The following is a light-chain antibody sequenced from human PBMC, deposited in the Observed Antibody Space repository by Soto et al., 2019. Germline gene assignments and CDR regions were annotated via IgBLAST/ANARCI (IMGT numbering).Light chain of an antibody. CDR3: SSYAGSNNLDV. CDR2: EVN. V-gene: IGLV2-8*01. Sequence: QSVLTQPPSASGSPGQSFTISCTGTSSEVGGFDYVSWYQQHPGKAPKLIIYEVNKRPSGVPDRFSGSKSGNTASLTVSGLQAEDEADYYCSSYAGSNNLDVFGTGTKVTVL. J-gene: IGLJ1*01. CDR1: SSEVGGFDY.